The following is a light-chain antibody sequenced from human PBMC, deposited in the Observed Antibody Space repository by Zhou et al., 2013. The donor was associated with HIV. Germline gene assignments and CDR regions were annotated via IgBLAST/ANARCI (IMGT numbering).Light chain of an antibody. CDR2: AAS. V-gene: IGKV3-20*01. Sequence: EIVLTQSPGTLSLSPGERATLSCRASQSVSSTYLAWYQQKPGQAPRLLIYAASSRATGIPDRFSGSGSGTDFILTISRLEPEDFAVYYCQQYNNWPQTFGQGTKVEIK. J-gene: IGKJ1*01. CDR3: QQYNNWPQT. CDR1: QSVSSTY.